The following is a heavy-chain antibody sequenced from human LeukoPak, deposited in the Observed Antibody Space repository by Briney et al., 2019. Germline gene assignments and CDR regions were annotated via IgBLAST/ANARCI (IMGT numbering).Heavy chain of an antibody. CDR3: AKDRKGSSGYYPFDY. CDR1: GFTFSSYA. V-gene: IGHV3-23*01. J-gene: IGHJ4*02. D-gene: IGHD3-22*01. CDR2: ISGSGGST. Sequence: PGGSLRLSCAASGFTFSSYAMSWARQAPGKGLEWVSAISGSGGSTYYADSVKGRFTISRDNSKNTLYLQMNSLRAEDTAVYYCAKDRKGSSGYYPFDYWGQGTLVTVSS.